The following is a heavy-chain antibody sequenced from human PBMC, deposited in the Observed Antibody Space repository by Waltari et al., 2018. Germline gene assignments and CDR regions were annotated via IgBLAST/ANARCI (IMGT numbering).Heavy chain of an antibody. J-gene: IGHJ6*02. CDR3: ARVATKTYSSPVPGRPYYYGMDV. D-gene: IGHD3-22*01. V-gene: IGHV3-74*01. Sequence: EEQLVESGGGLAKPGESLRLSCAASGFTFRRYWMDWVRQAPGTGLVWVSRINREGSTTTYADSVKGRFTISRDNGKNTLYVQMNRLRAEDTAVYYCARVATKTYSSPVPGRPYYYGMDVWGQGTTVTVSS. CDR2: INREGSTT. CDR1: GFTFRRYW.